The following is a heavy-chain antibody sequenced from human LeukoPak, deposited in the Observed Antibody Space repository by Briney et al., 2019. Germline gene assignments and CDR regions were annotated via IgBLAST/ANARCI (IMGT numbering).Heavy chain of an antibody. CDR3: AREVAGEEFDY. V-gene: IGHV1-46*01. Sequence: ASVKVSCKASGYTFTSYYMHWVRQAPGQGLEWMGTINPSGGSTSYAQKFQGRVTMTRDTSTSTVYTELSSLRSEDTAVYYCAREVAGEEFDYWGQGTLVTVSS. J-gene: IGHJ4*02. CDR1: GYTFTSYY. D-gene: IGHD2-15*01. CDR2: INPSGGST.